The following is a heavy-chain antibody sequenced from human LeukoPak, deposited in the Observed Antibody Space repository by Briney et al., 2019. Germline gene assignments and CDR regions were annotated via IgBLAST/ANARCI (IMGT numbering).Heavy chain of an antibody. Sequence: GGSLRLSCAASGFTVSNNYMSWVRQAPGKGLEWASVIYSGGSTYYADSVKGRFTISRDNSKNTLYLQMNSLRAEDTAVYYCAGGYYGSGSYYSPNFDYWGQGTLVTVSS. CDR1: GFTVSNNY. J-gene: IGHJ4*02. V-gene: IGHV3-53*01. D-gene: IGHD3-10*01. CDR2: IYSGGST. CDR3: AGGYYGSGSYYSPNFDY.